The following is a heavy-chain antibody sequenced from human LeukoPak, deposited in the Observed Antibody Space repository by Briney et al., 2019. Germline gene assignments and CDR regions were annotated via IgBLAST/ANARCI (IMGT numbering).Heavy chain of an antibody. CDR3: ARGLTGLYYMDV. CDR2: IYHSGST. V-gene: IGHV4-38-2*02. CDR1: GYSISSGYY. Sequence: SETLSLTCTVSGYSISSGYYWGWIRQPPGKGLEWIGSIYHSGSTYYNPSLKSRVTISVDTSKNQFSLKLSSVTAADTAVYYCARGLTGLYYMDVWGKGTTVTVSS. J-gene: IGHJ6*03.